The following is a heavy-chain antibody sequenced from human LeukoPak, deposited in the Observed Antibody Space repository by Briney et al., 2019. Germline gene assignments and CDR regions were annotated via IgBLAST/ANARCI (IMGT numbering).Heavy chain of an antibody. CDR1: GYTFTSYG. Sequence: ASVKVSCKASGYTFTSYGISWVRQAPGQGLEWMGWISAYNGNTNYAQKLQGRVTMTTDTSTSTAYMELRSLRSDDTAVYYCARDGSPAYYDFWSGFPPPEYYYMDVWGKGTTVTVSS. J-gene: IGHJ6*03. V-gene: IGHV1-18*01. D-gene: IGHD3-3*01. CDR2: ISAYNGNT. CDR3: ARDGSPAYYDFWSGFPPPEYYYMDV.